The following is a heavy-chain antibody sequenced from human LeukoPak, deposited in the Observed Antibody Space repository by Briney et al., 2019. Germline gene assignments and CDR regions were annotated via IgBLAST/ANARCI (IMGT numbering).Heavy chain of an antibody. D-gene: IGHD3-22*01. CDR1: GFTVSSYA. Sequence: GGSLRLSCAASGFTVSSYAMSWVRQAPGKGLEWVSAISGSGGSTYYADSVKGRFTISRDNSKNTLYLQMNSLRAEDTAVYYCARGGQYSGYYYFDYWGQGTLVTVSS. V-gene: IGHV3-23*01. CDR2: ISGSGGST. J-gene: IGHJ4*02. CDR3: ARGGQYSGYYYFDY.